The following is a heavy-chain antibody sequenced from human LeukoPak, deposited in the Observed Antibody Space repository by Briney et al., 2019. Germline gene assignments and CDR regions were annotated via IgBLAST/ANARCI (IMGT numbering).Heavy chain of an antibody. CDR3: AMTGYCSGGSCYGWFDP. V-gene: IGHV1-2*02. CDR2: INPNSGGT. J-gene: IGHJ5*02. D-gene: IGHD2-15*01. Sequence: ASVKVSCKASGYTFTGYYMHWVRQAPGQGLEWMGWINPNSGGTNYAQKFQGRVTMTRDTSISTAYMELSSLRSEDTAVYYCAMTGYCSGGSCYGWFDPWGQGTLVTVSS. CDR1: GYTFTGYY.